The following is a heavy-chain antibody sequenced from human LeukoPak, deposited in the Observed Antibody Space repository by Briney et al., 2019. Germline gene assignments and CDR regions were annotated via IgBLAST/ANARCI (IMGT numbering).Heavy chain of an antibody. CDR3: ARVESCSSTSCSSTPGRFDP. Sequence: SETLSLTCAVYGGSFSGYYWSWIRQPPGKGLEWIGEINHSGSTNYNPSLKSRVTISVDTSKNQFSLKLSSVTAADTAVYYCARVESCSSTSCSSTPGRFDPWGQGTLVTVSS. V-gene: IGHV4-34*01. D-gene: IGHD2-2*01. CDR1: GGSFSGYY. J-gene: IGHJ5*02. CDR2: INHSGST.